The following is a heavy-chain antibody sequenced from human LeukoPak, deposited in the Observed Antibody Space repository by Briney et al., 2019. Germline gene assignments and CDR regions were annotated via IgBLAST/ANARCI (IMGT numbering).Heavy chain of an antibody. V-gene: IGHV4-38-2*02. Sequence: PSETLSLTCTVSGYSISSGYYWGWIRQPPGKGLEWIGSIYHSGSTNYNPSLKSRVTISVDTSKDQFSLKLSSVTAADTAVYYCARLDSSGWYYFDYWGQGTLVTVSS. CDR3: ARLDSSGWYYFDY. CDR2: IYHSGST. J-gene: IGHJ4*02. D-gene: IGHD6-19*01. CDR1: GYSISSGYY.